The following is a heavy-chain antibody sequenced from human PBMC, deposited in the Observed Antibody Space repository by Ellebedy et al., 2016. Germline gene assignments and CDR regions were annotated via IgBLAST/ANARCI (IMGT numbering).Heavy chain of an antibody. Sequence: ASVKVSCKASGYTFTGYYMHWVRQAPGQGLEWMGRIIPILGIANYAQKFQGRVTITRDTSASTAYMELSSLRSEDTAVYYCARERVTGYFDYWGQGTLVTVSS. CDR2: IIPILGIA. J-gene: IGHJ4*02. CDR3: ARERVTGYFDY. D-gene: IGHD1-14*01. CDR1: GYTFTGYY. V-gene: IGHV1-69*04.